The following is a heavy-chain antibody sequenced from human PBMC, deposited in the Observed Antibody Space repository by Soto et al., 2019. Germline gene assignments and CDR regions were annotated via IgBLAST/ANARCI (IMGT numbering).Heavy chain of an antibody. J-gene: IGHJ4*02. CDR1: SDSITSNSW. V-gene: IGHV4-4*02. Sequence: QVQLQESGPGLVRPSGTLSLTCPVYSDSITSNSWWSWVRQPPGKGLEWIGEAHHSGSTNYDPPLKSRVTITVDKSKHQFPLKLIFVTAAATAVYYCARHLAITGTKGFIYGGLGTLVTVSS. CDR2: AHHSGST. D-gene: IGHD1-20*01. CDR3: ARHLAITGTKGFIY.